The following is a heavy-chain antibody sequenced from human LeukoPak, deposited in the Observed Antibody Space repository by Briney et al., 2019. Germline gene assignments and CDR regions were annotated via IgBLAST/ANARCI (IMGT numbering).Heavy chain of an antibody. V-gene: IGHV1-69*04. CDR3: ARDLAYSDYSDRANDYYYYGMDV. CDR2: IIPMFGIA. D-gene: IGHD4-11*01. CDR1: VGSFSSYA. J-gene: IGHJ6*02. Sequence: SAKVSCMASVGSFSSYAISRVRHAPGQGLEWMGRIIPMFGIANYAQKFQVRVTITAYKSTSTAYMELSSMRSEATAVYYCARDLAYSDYSDRANDYYYYGMDVWGQGTPVTVSS.